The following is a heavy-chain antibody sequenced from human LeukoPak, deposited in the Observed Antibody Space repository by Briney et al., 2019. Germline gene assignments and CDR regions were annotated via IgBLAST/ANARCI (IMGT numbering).Heavy chain of an antibody. D-gene: IGHD5-12*01. Sequence: RSETLSLTCTVSGGSISTNYWNWIRQPAGKGLEWIGRIYVTGTTYYNPSLKSRLTMSVDASRNQFFLNLSSVTAADTAVYYCARGGPDLAREYFQYWGQGTLVTVS. CDR2: IYVTGTT. V-gene: IGHV4-4*07. CDR3: ARGGPDLAREYFQY. CDR1: GGSISTNY. J-gene: IGHJ1*01.